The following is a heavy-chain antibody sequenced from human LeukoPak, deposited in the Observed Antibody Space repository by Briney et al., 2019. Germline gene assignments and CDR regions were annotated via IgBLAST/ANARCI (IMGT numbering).Heavy chain of an antibody. D-gene: IGHD6-13*01. V-gene: IGHV1-69*04. CDR3: ARGLQGSSWPTFDY. Sequence: RIIPILGIANYAQKFQGRVTITADKSTSTAYMELSSLRSEDTAVYYCARGLQGSSWPTFDYWGQGTLVTVSS. J-gene: IGHJ4*02. CDR2: IIPILGIA.